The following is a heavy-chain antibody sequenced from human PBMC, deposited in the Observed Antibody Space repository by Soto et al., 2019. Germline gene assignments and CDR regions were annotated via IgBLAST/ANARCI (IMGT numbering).Heavy chain of an antibody. CDR1: GGTFSSYT. J-gene: IGHJ6*04. D-gene: IGHD5-12*01. CDR3: ARDSGYTRDDYYYGMDV. CDR2: IIPILGIA. V-gene: IGHV1-69*08. Sequence: QVQLVQSGAEVKKPGSSVKVSCKASGGTFSSYTISWVRQAPGQGLEWMGRIIPILGIANYAQKFQGRVTITADKSTSTAYMELRSLRSEDTAVYYCARDSGYTRDDYYYGMDVWGEGTTVTVSS.